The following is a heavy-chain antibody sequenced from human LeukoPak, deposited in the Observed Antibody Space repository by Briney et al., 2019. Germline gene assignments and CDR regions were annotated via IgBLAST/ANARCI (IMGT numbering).Heavy chain of an antibody. V-gene: IGHV3-23*01. CDR1: GFTFSSFA. Sequence: GGSLRLSCAASGFTFSSFAMNWVRQAPGKGLEWVSVIGGGGGSTYYADSVKGRFTISRENSKNTLYLQMNSLRAEDTALYYCARSIVLSGYGAFDIWGQGTMVTVSS. J-gene: IGHJ3*02. CDR3: ARSIVLSGYGAFDI. CDR2: IGGGGGST. D-gene: IGHD3-22*01.